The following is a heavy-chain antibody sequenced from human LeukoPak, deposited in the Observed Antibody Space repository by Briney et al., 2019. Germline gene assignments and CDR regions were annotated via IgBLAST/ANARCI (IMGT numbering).Heavy chain of an antibody. CDR3: AKAVVPAAIGGYGMDV. CDR2: ISGSGGST. D-gene: IGHD2-2*02. V-gene: IGHV3-23*01. CDR1: GFTFSSYA. Sequence: GGSLRLSCAASGFTFSSYAMSWVRQAPGKGLEWVSAISGSGGSTYYADSVKGRFTISRDNSKNTLYLQMNSLRVEDTAVYYCAKAVVPAAIGGYGMDVWGQGTTVTASS. J-gene: IGHJ6*02.